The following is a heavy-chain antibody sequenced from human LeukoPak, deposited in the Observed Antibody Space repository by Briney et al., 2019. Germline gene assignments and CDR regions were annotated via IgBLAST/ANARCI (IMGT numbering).Heavy chain of an antibody. CDR1: GGTFSSYA. D-gene: IGHD6-19*01. Sequence: ASVKVSCKASGGTFSSYAISWVRQAPGQGLEWMGGIIPIFGTANYAQKFQGRVTITTDESTSTAYMELSSLRSEDTAVYYCARASVIAVAGGYYYYYYMDVWGKGTTVTVSS. CDR3: ARASVIAVAGGYYYYYYMDV. J-gene: IGHJ6*03. V-gene: IGHV1-69*05. CDR2: IIPIFGTA.